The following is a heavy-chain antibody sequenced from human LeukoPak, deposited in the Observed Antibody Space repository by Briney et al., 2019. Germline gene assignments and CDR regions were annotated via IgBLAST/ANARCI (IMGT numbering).Heavy chain of an antibody. D-gene: IGHD3-3*01. CDR3: ARGLRFLEGYNYYYMDV. CDR2: IYYSGST. V-gene: IGHV4-59*01. Sequence: SETLSLTCTVSGGSISSYYWSWIRQPPGKGLEWIGYIYYSGSTNYNPSLKSRVTISVDTSKNQFSLKLSSVTAADTAVYYCARGLRFLEGYNYYYMDVWGKGTTVTVSS. CDR1: GGSISSYY. J-gene: IGHJ6*03.